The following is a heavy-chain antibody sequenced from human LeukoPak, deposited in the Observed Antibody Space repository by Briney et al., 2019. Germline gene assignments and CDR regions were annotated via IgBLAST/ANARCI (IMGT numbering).Heavy chain of an antibody. CDR3: ARGGYSGYDFDP. V-gene: IGHV4-61*02. Sequence: SETLSLTCTVPGGSISSGSYYWSWIRQPAGKGLEWIGRIYTSGSTNYNPSLKSRVTISVDTSKNQFSLKLSSVTAADTAVYYCARGGYSGYDFDPWGQGTLVTVSS. D-gene: IGHD5-12*01. CDR1: GGSISSGSYY. CDR2: IYTSGST. J-gene: IGHJ5*02.